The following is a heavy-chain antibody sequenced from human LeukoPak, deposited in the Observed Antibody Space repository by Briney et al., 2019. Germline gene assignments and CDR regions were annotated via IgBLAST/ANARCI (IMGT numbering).Heavy chain of an antibody. D-gene: IGHD3-22*01. J-gene: IGHJ4*02. CDR3: ARDGVDYYDSSGYYTPYYFDY. CDR1: GFTFSSYG. Sequence: GGSLRLSCAASGFTFSSYGMPWVRQAPGKGLEWVAVIWYDGSNKYYADSVKGRFTISRDNSKNTLYLQMNSLRAEDTAVYYCARDGVDYYDSSGYYTPYYFDYWGQGTLVTVSS. CDR2: IWYDGSNK. V-gene: IGHV3-33*01.